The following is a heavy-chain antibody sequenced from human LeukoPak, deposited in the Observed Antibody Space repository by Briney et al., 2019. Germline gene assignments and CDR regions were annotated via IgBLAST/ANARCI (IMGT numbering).Heavy chain of an antibody. J-gene: IGHJ4*02. Sequence: GGSLRLSCAASGFTFRNYAMSWGRQAPGKGLECGSAIIGSVGITFYADSVRGRFTISTDNSKNTLYLQVNRLRAAGTAIYYCAKVQEMDTILPPFHYWGQGTLVTVSS. CDR2: IIGSVGIT. V-gene: IGHV3-23*01. D-gene: IGHD5-24*01. CDR1: GFTFRNYA. CDR3: AKVQEMDTILPPFHY.